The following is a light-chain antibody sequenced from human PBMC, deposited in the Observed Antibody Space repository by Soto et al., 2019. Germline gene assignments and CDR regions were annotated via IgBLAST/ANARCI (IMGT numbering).Light chain of an antibody. CDR3: ASYAGRNVDV. CDR1: SSDVGGYNY. V-gene: IGLV2-8*01. J-gene: IGLJ1*01. CDR2: EVS. Sequence: QSALTQPPSASGSPGQSVTISCTGTSSDVGGYNYVSWYQQHPGTAPKLMFYEVSKRPSGVPDRFSGSKSGNTASLTVSGLQAEDEADYCCASYAGRNVDVFGTGTKLTVL.